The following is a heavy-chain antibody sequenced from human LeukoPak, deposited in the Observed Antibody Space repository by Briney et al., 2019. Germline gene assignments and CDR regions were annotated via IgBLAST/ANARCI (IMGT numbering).Heavy chain of an antibody. Sequence: GASVKVSCRASGYTFTSYDINWVRQASGQGLEWMGWMNPISGNTGYVQRFQGRVTMTRDTSTSTAYMELSSLRFEDTAIYYCAKVTGGDMITYGGLDYWGQGTLVTVSS. CDR3: AKVTGGDMITYGGLDY. J-gene: IGHJ4*02. D-gene: IGHD3-16*01. CDR2: MNPISGNT. CDR1: GYTFTSYD. V-gene: IGHV1-8*01.